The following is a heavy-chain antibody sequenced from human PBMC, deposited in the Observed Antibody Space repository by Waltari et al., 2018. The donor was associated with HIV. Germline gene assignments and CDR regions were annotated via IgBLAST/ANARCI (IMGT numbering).Heavy chain of an antibody. CDR2: IYTSGST. D-gene: IGHD6-19*01. CDR1: GGSISRGPYY. J-gene: IGHJ4*02. Sequence: QVQLQESGPGLVKPSQTLSLTCPVPGGSISRGPYYWSWLRQPAGKGLEWIGRIYTSGSTNYNPSLKSRLTISVDTSKNQFSLKLSSVTAADTAVYYCARTRIPSSGWYVDYWGQGTLVTVSS. V-gene: IGHV4-61*02. CDR3: ARTRIPSSGWYVDY.